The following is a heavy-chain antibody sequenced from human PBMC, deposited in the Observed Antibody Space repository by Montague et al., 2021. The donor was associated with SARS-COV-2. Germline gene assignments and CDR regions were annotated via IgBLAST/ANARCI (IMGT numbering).Heavy chain of an antibody. D-gene: IGHD2-21*01. V-gene: IGHV4-34*01. CDR1: RGSFHIFS. CDR2: IDHRGNT. CDR3: ARGTRVVGITPGFRY. Sequence: SETLSLTCAVYRGSFHIFSWGWIRQSPEKGLEWIGEIDHRGNTNYNPSLKSRVTISVDTSKDQFSLNQTSVTAADTAIYYCARGTRVVGITPGFRYWGQGTQVAVSS. J-gene: IGHJ4*02.